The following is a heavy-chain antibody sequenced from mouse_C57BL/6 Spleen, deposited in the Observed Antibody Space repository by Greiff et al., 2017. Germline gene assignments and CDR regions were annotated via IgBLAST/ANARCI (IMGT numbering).Heavy chain of an antibody. D-gene: IGHD1-3*01. CDR1: GFTFSDYG. CDR2: ISSGSSTI. V-gene: IGHV5-17*01. Sequence: EVKLMESGGGLVKPGGSLKLSCAASGFTFSDYGMHWVRQAPEKGLEWVAYISSGSSTIYYADTVKGRITISRDNAKNSLFLQMTSLRSEDTAMYKCGREWDYDMDYWGQGTTVTVSS. CDR3: GREWDYDMDY. J-gene: IGHJ4*01.